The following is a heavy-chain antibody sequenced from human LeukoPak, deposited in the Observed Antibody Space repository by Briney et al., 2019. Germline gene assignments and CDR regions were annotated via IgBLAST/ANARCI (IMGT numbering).Heavy chain of an antibody. CDR2: IYYNGYT. V-gene: IGHV4-39*01. CDR3: ARHDYDSSGYRRDYYFDY. Sequence: SGTLSLTCIVCGGSVSSTTYYWGWFRQPPGKGLEWIGSIYYNGYTYYNPSLKSRLTMSVDTSRNQFSLELSSVTAADTAVYYCARHDYDSSGYRRDYYFDYWGQGTLVTVSS. D-gene: IGHD3-22*01. CDR1: GGSVSSTTYY. J-gene: IGHJ4*02.